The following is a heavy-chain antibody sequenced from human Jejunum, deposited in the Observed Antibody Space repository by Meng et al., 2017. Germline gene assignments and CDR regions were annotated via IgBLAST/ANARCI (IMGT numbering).Heavy chain of an antibody. CDR2: IKKDGSEK. Sequence: GESLKISCAASGFTFSNYWMSWVRQAPGKGLEWVAHIKKDGSEKFYVDSVKGRFTTSRDNAKSSLYLQMGSLRAEDTAVYYCARSTHSSASEWGQGTLVTVSS. CDR1: GFTFSNYW. D-gene: IGHD6-19*01. V-gene: IGHV3-7*01. CDR3: ARSTHSSASE. J-gene: IGHJ4*02.